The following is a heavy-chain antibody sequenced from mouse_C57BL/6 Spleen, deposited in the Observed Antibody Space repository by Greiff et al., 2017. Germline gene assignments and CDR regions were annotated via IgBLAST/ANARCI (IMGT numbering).Heavy chain of an antibody. D-gene: IGHD1-1*01. J-gene: IGHJ4*01. Sequence: EVKLVESGAELVKPGASVKLSCTASGFNIKDYYMHWVKQRPEQGLEWIGRIDPEDGETKYAPKFQGKATITADTSSNTAYLQLSSLTSEDTAVYYCASYGSSPYAMDYWGQGTSVTVSS. CDR3: ASYGSSPYAMDY. CDR1: GFNIKDYY. CDR2: IDPEDGET. V-gene: IGHV14-2*01.